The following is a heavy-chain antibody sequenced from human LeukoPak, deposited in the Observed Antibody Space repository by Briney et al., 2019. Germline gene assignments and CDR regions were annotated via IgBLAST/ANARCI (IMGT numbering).Heavy chain of an antibody. D-gene: IGHD3-16*01. CDR2: ISSSSTFI. CDR1: GFTFSIYS. CDR3: ARYDYVWGGPYYFDY. Sequence: GGSLRLSCAASGFTFSIYSLSWVRQAPGKGLEWVSSISSSSTFISYGDSVKGRFTISRDIANNSLFLQMDSLRADDTAVYYCARYDYVWGGPYYFDYWGQGTLVTVSS. J-gene: IGHJ4*02. V-gene: IGHV3-21*01.